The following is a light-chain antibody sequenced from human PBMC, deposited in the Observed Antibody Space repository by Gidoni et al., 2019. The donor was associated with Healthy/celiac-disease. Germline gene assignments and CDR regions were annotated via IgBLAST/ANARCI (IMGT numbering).Light chain of an antibody. CDR3: QQYNNWPSIT. J-gene: IGKJ5*01. CDR2: GAS. CDR1: QSVNSN. Sequence: EIAMTPSPATLSVSPGERATLSCRASQSVNSNLACYQQKPGQTPRLLIYGASTRATGIPARFSGSGSGTEFTLTISSLQSEDFAVYYCQQYNNWPSITFGQGTRLEIK. V-gene: IGKV3-15*01.